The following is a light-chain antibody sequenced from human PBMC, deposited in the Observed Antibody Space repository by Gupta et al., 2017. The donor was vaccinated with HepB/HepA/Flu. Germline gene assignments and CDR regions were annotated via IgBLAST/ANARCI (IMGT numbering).Light chain of an antibody. Sequence: EIVLTQSPATLSFSPGERATLSCRASQNIMRFLAWYQQKPGQAPRLLIYDASNRATGIPARFSGSGSGTDFTLTISSLEPDDFAVYYCQQRSHWSLTFGGGTKVEIK. V-gene: IGKV3-11*01. CDR2: DAS. CDR3: QQRSHWSLT. CDR1: QNIMRF. J-gene: IGKJ4*01.